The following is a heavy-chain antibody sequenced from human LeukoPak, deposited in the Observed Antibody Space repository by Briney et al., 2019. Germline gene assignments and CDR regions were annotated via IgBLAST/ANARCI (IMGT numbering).Heavy chain of an antibody. CDR3: ARGPQYSYGEFDH. CDR1: GYTFTGYY. V-gene: IGHV1-2*02. Sequence: ASVKVSCKASGYTFTGYYMHWVRQAPGQGLEWMGWINPNSGGTNYAQKFQGRVTMTRDTSISTAYMELSSLRSEDTAVYYCARGPQYSYGEFDHWGQGTLVTVSS. J-gene: IGHJ4*02. D-gene: IGHD5-18*01. CDR2: INPNSGGT.